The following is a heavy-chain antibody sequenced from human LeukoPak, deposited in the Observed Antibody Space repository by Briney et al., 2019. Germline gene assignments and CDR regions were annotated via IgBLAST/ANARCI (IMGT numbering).Heavy chain of an antibody. CDR2: IIPILGIA. J-gene: IGHJ4*02. CDR3: AREDQEDDSSGY. Sequence: ASVKVSCTASGGTFSSYAISWVRQAPGQGLEWMGRIIPILGIANYAQKFQGRVTITADKSTSTAYMELSSLRSEDTAVYYCAREDQEDDSSGYWGQGTLVTVSS. CDR1: GGTFSSYA. V-gene: IGHV1-69*04. D-gene: IGHD3-22*01.